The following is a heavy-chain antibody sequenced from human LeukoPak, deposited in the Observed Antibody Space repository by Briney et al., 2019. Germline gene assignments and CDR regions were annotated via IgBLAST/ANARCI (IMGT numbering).Heavy chain of an antibody. CDR3: ARDDSTIFGVAADAFDI. V-gene: IGHV3-7*01. D-gene: IGHD3-3*01. CDR2: IKQDGSEK. J-gene: IGHJ3*02. Sequence: GGSLRLSCAASGFTFSSYWVSWLRQPPGKGLEWGANIKQDGSEKYYLASVKGRSTISRDTAQNSLHLQMHRLRAEDTAVYYRARDDSTIFGVAADAFDIWGQGTMVTVSS. CDR1: GFTFSSYW.